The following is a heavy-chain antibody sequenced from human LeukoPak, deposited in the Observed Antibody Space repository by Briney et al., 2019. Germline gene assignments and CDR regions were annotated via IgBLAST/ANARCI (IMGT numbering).Heavy chain of an antibody. CDR1: GGSISSSSYY. J-gene: IGHJ4*02. D-gene: IGHD3-16*01. CDR3: ARRGGIITNFDY. V-gene: IGHV4-39*01. Sequence: PSETLSLTCTVSGGSISSSSYYWGWIRQPPGKGLEWIGSIYYSGSTYYNPSLKSRVTISVDTSKNQFSLKLSSVTAADTAVYYCARRGGIITNFDYWGQGTLVTVSS. CDR2: IYYSGST.